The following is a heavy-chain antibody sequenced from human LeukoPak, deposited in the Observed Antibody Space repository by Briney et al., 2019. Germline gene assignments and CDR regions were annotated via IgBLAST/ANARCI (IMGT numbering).Heavy chain of an antibody. V-gene: IGHV3-7*01. CDR2: INQDGSEK. J-gene: IGHJ4*02. CDR1: GFTFSTHW. Sequence: PGGSLRLSCVASGFTFSTHWVSWVRQAPGKGLEWVANINQDGSEKFYVDSVKGRFTISRDNAKNSLYLQMNSLRAEDTAVYYCARDLGDTSGYYFDYWGQGTLVTVSS. CDR3: ARDLGDTSGYYFDY. D-gene: IGHD3-22*01.